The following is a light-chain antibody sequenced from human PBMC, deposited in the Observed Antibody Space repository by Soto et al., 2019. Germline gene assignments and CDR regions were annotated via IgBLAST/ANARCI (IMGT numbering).Light chain of an antibody. CDR1: QSINSY. CDR3: QQSSRTPIS. CDR2: AAS. J-gene: IGKJ5*01. Sequence: DIQMTQSPSSLSASVGDRVTITCRASQSINSYLNWYQQKPGKAPKLLIYAASSLQIDIPSSYSDSGPGTDINITISSVQPEDFAAYYCQQSSRTPISFGQALRLE. V-gene: IGKV1-39*01.